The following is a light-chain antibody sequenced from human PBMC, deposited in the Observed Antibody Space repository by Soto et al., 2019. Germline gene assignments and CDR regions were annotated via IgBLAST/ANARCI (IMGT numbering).Light chain of an antibody. CDR1: SSDVGGYNY. V-gene: IGLV2-14*01. CDR2: EVS. J-gene: IGLJ2*01. CDR3: LSYDSRLSGSV. Sequence: QSALTQPASVSGSPGQSITISCTGTSSDVGGYNYVSWYQQHPGKAPKLMIYEVSNRPSGVSDRFSGSKSGTSASLAITGLQAEDEADYYCLSYDSRLSGSVFGGGTKVTVL.